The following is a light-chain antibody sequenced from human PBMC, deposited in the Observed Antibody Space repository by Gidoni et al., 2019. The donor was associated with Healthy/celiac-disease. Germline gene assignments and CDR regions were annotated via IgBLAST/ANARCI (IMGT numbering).Light chain of an antibody. J-gene: IGKJ1*01. V-gene: IGKV3-20*01. Sequence: EIVLTQSPGTLSLSPGERATLSCRASQSVSSSYLAWYQQKPGQAPRLLIYGASSRATCIPDRFSGSGSGTDFTLTISRLEPEDFAVYYCQQYGSSGTFGQGTKVEIK. CDR1: QSVSSSY. CDR2: GAS. CDR3: QQYGSSGT.